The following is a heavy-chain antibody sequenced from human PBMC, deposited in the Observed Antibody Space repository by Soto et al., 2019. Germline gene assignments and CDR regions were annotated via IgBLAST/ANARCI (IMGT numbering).Heavy chain of an antibody. Sequence: SETLSLTCAVSGGPISRSNWWSWVRQPPGKGLEWIGEIYHSGSTNYHPSLKSRVTISVDKSKNQFSLKLTSLTAADTAVYYCARSITFDWLFFDNWGQGXLVTVSS. J-gene: IGHJ4*02. V-gene: IGHV4-4*02. D-gene: IGHD3-9*01. CDR1: GGPISRSNW. CDR2: IYHSGST. CDR3: ARSITFDWLFFDN.